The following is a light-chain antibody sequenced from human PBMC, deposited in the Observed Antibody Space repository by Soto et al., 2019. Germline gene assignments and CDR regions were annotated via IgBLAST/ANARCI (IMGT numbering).Light chain of an antibody. CDR2: GNI. Sequence: QSVLTQPPSVSGAPGQRVTISCTGSSSNIGGGYDVHWYQQRPGTAPKLLIFGNINRPSGVPDRFSGSKSGTSASLAITGRQAEDEGDYYCQSYDSTLRARYVFGTGTKLTVL. V-gene: IGLV1-40*01. J-gene: IGLJ1*01. CDR1: SSNIGGGYD. CDR3: QSYDSTLRARYV.